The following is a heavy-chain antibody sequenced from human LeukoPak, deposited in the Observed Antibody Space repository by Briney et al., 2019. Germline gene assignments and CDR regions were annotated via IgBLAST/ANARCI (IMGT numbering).Heavy chain of an antibody. CDR2: INEDGSKE. CDR1: GFTFTSYW. Sequence: GGSMRLSCVASGFTFTSYWMSWVRQPPGKGLEWVATINEDGSKEHYVASVKGRFSLSRDNAKHSLDLQMNSLRAEDTAVYYCARSGIYGVFDYWGRGTLVTVSS. D-gene: IGHD1-26*01. V-gene: IGHV3-7*01. J-gene: IGHJ4*02. CDR3: ARSGIYGVFDY.